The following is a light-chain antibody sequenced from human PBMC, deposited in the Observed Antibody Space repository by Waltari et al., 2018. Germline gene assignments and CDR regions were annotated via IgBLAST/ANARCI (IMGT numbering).Light chain of an antibody. CDR2: DDS. J-gene: IGLJ2*01. Sequence: SYVLTQPPSVSVAPGKSARITCGGNNLGRKGGTWYQQKPGQAPGLVVYDDSDRPSGIPERFSGSNSGNTATLTISRVEAGDEADYYCQVWDSSSDHVVFGGGTKLTVL. CDR1: NLGRKG. V-gene: IGLV3-21*03. CDR3: QVWDSSSDHVV.